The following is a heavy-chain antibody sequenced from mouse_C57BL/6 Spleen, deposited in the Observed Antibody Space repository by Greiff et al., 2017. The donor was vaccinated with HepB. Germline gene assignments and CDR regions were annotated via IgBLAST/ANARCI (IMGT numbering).Heavy chain of an antibody. D-gene: IGHD1-1*01. CDR3: ASYYGSSPYWYFDV. Sequence: LVKPGASVKIPCKASGYTFTDYNMDWVKQSHGKSLEWIGDINPNNGGTIYNQKFKGKATLTVDKSSSTAYMELRSLTSEDTAVYYCASYYGSSPYWYFDVWGTGTTVTVSS. V-gene: IGHV1-18*01. CDR1: GYTFTDYN. CDR2: INPNNGGT. J-gene: IGHJ1*03.